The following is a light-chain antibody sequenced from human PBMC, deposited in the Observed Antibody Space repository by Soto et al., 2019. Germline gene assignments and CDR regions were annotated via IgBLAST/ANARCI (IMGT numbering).Light chain of an antibody. CDR1: SGHSSYA. Sequence: QLVLTQSPSASASLGASVKLTCTLSSGHSSYAIAWHQQQPEKGPRYLLKIDTDGSHIRGDGISDRFSGSSSGAEHYLTISRLQSEDEADYYCQTWGTGRVFGGGTKLTVL. CDR3: QTWGTGRV. J-gene: IGLJ3*02. V-gene: IGLV4-69*01. CDR2: IDTDGSH.